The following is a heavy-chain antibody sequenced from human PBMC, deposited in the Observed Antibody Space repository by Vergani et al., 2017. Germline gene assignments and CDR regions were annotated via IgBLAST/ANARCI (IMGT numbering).Heavy chain of an antibody. J-gene: IGHJ4*02. D-gene: IGHD3-10*01. Sequence: QVQLQESGPGLVKPSETLSLTCAVSGYSISSGYYWGWIRQPPGKGLEWIGSIYHSGSTNYNPSLKSRVTISVDTSKNQFSLKLSSVTAADTAVYYCARGITMVRGAYFDYWGQGTLVTVSS. CDR1: GYSISSGYY. CDR3: ARGITMVRGAYFDY. V-gene: IGHV4-38-2*01. CDR2: IYHSGST.